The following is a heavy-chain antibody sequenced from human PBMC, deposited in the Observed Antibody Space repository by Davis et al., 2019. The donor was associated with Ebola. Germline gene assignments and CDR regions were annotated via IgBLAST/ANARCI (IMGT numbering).Heavy chain of an antibody. CDR1: GFVFNEYS. CDR2: ISSSGEYI. J-gene: IGHJ3*02. V-gene: IGHV3-21*01. Sequence: GESLKISCAASGFVFNEYSMNWVRQAPGKGLEWLTSISSSGEYIFYADSVKGRFTISRDNAKNSVFLQMTSLRADDSAVYYCAKVRSYDAFDIWGQGTMVTVSS. CDR3: AKVRSYDAFDI.